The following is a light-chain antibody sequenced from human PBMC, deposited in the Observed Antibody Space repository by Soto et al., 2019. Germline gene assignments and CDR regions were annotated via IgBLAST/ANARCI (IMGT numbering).Light chain of an antibody. CDR2: GAS. CDR3: QQYASSPWT. J-gene: IGKJ1*01. V-gene: IGKV3-20*01. Sequence: EIVLTQSPATLSLSPGEKATLSCRASETVRTSSLAWYQQKPGQAPRLLIFGASVRATDIPDRFSGSGSGTDFTLTITRLAPEDVAVYHCQQYASSPWTFGQGTKLEIK. CDR1: ETVRTSS.